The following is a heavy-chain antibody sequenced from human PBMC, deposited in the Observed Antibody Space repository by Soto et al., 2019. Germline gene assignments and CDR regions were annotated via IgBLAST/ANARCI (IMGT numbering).Heavy chain of an antibody. J-gene: IGHJ4*02. Sequence: RRLSCAASGFTFSSYWMHWVRQAPGKGLVWVSRINSDGSSTSYADSVKGRFTISRDNAKNTLYLQMNSLRAEDTAVYYCASSGYYYDSSGYPRPFDYWGQGTLVTVSS. D-gene: IGHD3-22*01. V-gene: IGHV3-74*01. CDR1: GFTFSSYW. CDR3: ASSGYYYDSSGYPRPFDY. CDR2: INSDGSST.